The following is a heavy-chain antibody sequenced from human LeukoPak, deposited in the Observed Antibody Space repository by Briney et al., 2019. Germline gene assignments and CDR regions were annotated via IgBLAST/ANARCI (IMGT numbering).Heavy chain of an antibody. CDR1: GDSVSDNSAA. Sequence: SQTLSLTCAISGDSVSDNSAAWDWLRQSPARGLEWLGSTYYRSKWYNEYAVSVRSRITINADTSMNQFSLQLNSVTPEDTAVYYCARGFPDTFDYWGQGTLVTVSS. V-gene: IGHV6-1*01. CDR3: ARGFPDTFDY. D-gene: IGHD1-14*01. CDR2: TYYRSKWYN. J-gene: IGHJ4*02.